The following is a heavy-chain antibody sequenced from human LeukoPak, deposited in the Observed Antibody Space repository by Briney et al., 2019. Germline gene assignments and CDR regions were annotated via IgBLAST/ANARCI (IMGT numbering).Heavy chain of an antibody. CDR1: GGSISSYY. D-gene: IGHD1-26*01. V-gene: IGHV4-59*08. J-gene: IGHJ3*02. CDR3: ARHERELEAFDI. CDR2: IYYSGST. Sequence: PSETLSLTCTVSGGSISSYYWSWVRRPPGKGLEWIGYIYYSGSTNYNPSLKSRVTISVDTSKNQFSLKLSSVTAADTAVYYCARHERELEAFDIWGQGTMVTVSS.